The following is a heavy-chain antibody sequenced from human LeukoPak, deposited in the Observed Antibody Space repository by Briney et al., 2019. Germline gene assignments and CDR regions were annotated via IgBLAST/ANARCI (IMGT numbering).Heavy chain of an antibody. V-gene: IGHV1-46*01. CDR3: AREGEVIVTDNLFY. J-gene: IGHJ4*02. CDR1: GYTFTSYY. Sequence: ASVTVSFKASGYTFTSYYMHWVRQAPGQGLEWMGIINPSGDSTTYAQMFQGRVTMTRDTSTRTVYMELSSLRSEDTAAYYCAREGEVIVTDNLFYWGQGTLVTVSS. CDR2: INPSGDST. D-gene: IGHD2-21*01.